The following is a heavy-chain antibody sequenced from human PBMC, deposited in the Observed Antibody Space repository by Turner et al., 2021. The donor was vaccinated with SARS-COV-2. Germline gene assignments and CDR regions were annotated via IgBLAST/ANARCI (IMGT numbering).Heavy chain of an antibody. V-gene: IGHV4-61*02. CDR2: IYTSGST. CDR1: GGSISSGSYY. J-gene: IGHJ5*02. CDR3: VIQLYAYNWFDP. Sequence: QVQLQESGPGRVKPSQTLSGTCTVSGGSISSGSYYGSWIRQPAGKGLEWIGRIYTSGSTNYYPSLKSRVTISVDPYKNKFCLKLSAVTAADTAVYYCVIQLYAYNWFDPWGQGTLVTVSS. D-gene: IGHD5-18*01.